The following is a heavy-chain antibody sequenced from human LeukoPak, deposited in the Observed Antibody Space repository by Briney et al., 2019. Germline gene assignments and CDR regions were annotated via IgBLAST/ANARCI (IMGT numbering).Heavy chain of an antibody. CDR1: GFTFSNYT. CDR3: AGRSGGSDY. Sequence: PGGFLRLSCGASGFTFSNYTMNWVRQAPGKGLEWVAIISGDGSDRFYADSVKGRFTLSRDNSKNTLFLQMNRLRTEDTALYYCAGRSGGSDYWGQGTLVTVSS. CDR2: ISGDGSDR. V-gene: IGHV3-30*04. D-gene: IGHD2-15*01. J-gene: IGHJ4*02.